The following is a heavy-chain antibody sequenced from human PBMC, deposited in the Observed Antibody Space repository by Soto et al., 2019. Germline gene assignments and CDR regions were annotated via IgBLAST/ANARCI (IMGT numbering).Heavy chain of an antibody. V-gene: IGHV4-31*03. CDR1: GGSISSGGYY. CDR2: IYYSGST. Sequence: QVQLQESGPGLVKPSQTLSLTCTVSGGSISSGGYYWSWIRQHPGKGLEWIGYIYYSGSTYYNPSLKSRVTISVDTSKNQFSLKLSSVPAADTAVYYCARDNMGDYYYYGMDVWGQGTMVTVSS. D-gene: IGHD3-10*01. CDR3: ARDNMGDYYYYGMDV. J-gene: IGHJ6*02.